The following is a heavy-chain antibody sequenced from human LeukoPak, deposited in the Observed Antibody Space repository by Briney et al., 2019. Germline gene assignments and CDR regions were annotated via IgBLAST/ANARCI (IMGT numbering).Heavy chain of an antibody. CDR1: GFTFSSYS. J-gene: IGHJ4*02. CDR2: VSYSSSTI. D-gene: IGHD3-22*01. CDR3: ASLPTYYYDSSGRDY. Sequence: GGSLRLSCAASGFTFSSYSMNWVRQAPGKGLEWISYVSYSSSTIYYADSVKGRFTISRDNAKNSLYLQMNSLRAEDTAVYYCASLPTYYYDSSGRDYWGQGTLVTVSS. V-gene: IGHV3-48*04.